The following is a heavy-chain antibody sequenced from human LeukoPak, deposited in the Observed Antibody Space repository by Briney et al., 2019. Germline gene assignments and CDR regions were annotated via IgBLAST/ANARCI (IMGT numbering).Heavy chain of an antibody. J-gene: IGHJ4*02. V-gene: IGHV3-30*19. CDR2: ISYDGSNK. CDR3: ARPPSYCSGGSCYLDY. Sequence: GGSLRLSCAASGFTFSSYWMHWVRQAPGKGLEWVAVISYDGSNKYYADSVKGRFTISRDNSKNTLYLQMNSLRAEDTAVYYCARPPSYCSGGSCYLDYWGQGTLVTVSS. D-gene: IGHD2-15*01. CDR1: GFTFSSYW.